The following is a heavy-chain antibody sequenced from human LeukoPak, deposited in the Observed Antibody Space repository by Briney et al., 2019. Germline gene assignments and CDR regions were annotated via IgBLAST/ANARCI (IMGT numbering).Heavy chain of an antibody. D-gene: IGHD6-6*01. J-gene: IGHJ4*02. CDR3: ARVARYSSSYYFDY. V-gene: IGHV1-69*05. CDR2: IIPIFGTS. CDR1: GGTFTSYA. Sequence: SVKVSCKASGGTFTSYAISWVRQAPGQGLEWMGGIIPIFGTSTYAQNFQGRVTTTTDQSTTTAYMELSSLRSEDTAVYYCARVARYSSSYYFDYWGQGTLVTVSS.